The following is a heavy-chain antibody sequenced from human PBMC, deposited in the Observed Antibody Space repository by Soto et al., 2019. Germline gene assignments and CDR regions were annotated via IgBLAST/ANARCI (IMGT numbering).Heavy chain of an antibody. Sequence: QVQLVESGGGVVQPGRSLRLSCAASGFTFSSYAMHWVRQAPGKGLEWVAVISYDGSNKYYADSVKGRFTISRDNSKNTLYQQMNSLRAEDTAVYYCASWLASTEYSSGWYFDYWGQGTLVTVSS. CDR3: ASWLASTEYSSGWYFDY. V-gene: IGHV3-30-3*01. CDR1: GFTFSSYA. CDR2: ISYDGSNK. D-gene: IGHD6-19*01. J-gene: IGHJ4*02.